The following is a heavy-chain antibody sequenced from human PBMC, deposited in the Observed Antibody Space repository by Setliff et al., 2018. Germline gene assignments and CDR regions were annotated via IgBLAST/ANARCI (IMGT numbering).Heavy chain of an antibody. CDR3: AKEKYSSTWYERKPFDC. CDR1: DFIFNNAW. D-gene: IGHD6-13*01. CDR2: ISGSGGST. Sequence: GGSLRLSCAASDFIFNNAWMNWVRQAPGKGLEWVSAISGSGGSTYYADSVKGRFTISRDNSKNTLYLQMNSLRAEDTAVYYCAKEKYSSTWYERKPFDCWGQGTLVTVSS. V-gene: IGHV3-23*01. J-gene: IGHJ4*02.